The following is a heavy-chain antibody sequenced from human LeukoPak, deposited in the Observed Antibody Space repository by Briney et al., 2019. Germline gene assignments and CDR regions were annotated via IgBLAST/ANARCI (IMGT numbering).Heavy chain of an antibody. D-gene: IGHD3-22*01. CDR2: IGTAGDT. CDR3: ARDGYYDSSGYYLFYYYYYYMDV. CDR1: GFTFSSYD. Sequence: GGSLRLSCAASGFTFSSYDMHWVRQATGKGLEWVSAIGTAGDTYYPGSVKGRFTISRENAKNSLYLQMNSLRAGDTAVYYCARDGYYDSSGYYLFYYYYYYMDVWGKGTTVTISS. V-gene: IGHV3-13*01. J-gene: IGHJ6*03.